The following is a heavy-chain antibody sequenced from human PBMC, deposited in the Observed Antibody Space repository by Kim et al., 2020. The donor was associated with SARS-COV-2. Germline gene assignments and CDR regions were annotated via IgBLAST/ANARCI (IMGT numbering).Heavy chain of an antibody. J-gene: IGHJ3*02. V-gene: IGHV5-51*01. CDR2: IYPGDSDT. CDR3: ARLYTMIEEPHAFDI. D-gene: IGHD3-22*01. CDR1: GYSFTSYW. Sequence: GESLKISCKGSGYSFTSYWIGWVRQMPGKGLEWMGIIYPGDSDTRYSPSFQGQVTISADKSISTAYLQWSSLKASDTAMYYCARLYTMIEEPHAFDIWGQGTMVTVSS.